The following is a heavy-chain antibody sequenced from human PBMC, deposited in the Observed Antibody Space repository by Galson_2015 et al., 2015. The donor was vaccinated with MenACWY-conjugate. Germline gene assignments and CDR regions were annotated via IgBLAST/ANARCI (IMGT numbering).Heavy chain of an antibody. J-gene: IGHJ3*02. CDR3: SRRRARDIGAGFDI. D-gene: IGHD2-15*01. CDR2: IHYTGGS. V-gene: IGHV4-39*01. Sequence: LPRLASAASISSSDFYCVWIRQPPGESLVGFGNIHYTGGSNFNPSFKTRVITSVDTSKTQISLKLPSVTAADTAVYYCSRRRARDIGAGFDIWGQGTMVTVSS. CDR1: AASISSSDFY.